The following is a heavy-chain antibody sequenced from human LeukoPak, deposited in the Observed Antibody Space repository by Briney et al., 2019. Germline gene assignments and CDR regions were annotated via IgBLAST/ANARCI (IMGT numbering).Heavy chain of an antibody. CDR1: GYXFTSYW. D-gene: IGHD5/OR15-5a*01. V-gene: IGHV5-10-1*01. CDR3: ARHLGLYDSGTDS. J-gene: IGHJ4*02. Sequence: GESLKISCNGSGYXFTSYWIAWVRPMPGKGLVWVGTVDPSDSYTDYSPSFDGRVTISVDKSFSTAYLQLSSLKASDSAMFYCARHLGLYDSGTDSWGQGILVTVSS. CDR2: VDPSDSYT.